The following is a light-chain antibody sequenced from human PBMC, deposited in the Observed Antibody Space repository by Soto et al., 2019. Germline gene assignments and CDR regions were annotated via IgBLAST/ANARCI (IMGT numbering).Light chain of an antibody. CDR1: QSVSIN. J-gene: IGKJ2*01. V-gene: IGKV3-15*01. CDR2: GSS. CDR3: QQYNNWPHT. Sequence: EIVMTQSPATLSVSPGGRVTLSCRASQSVSINLAWYQQKPGQSPRLLVYGSSPRATGLPARFSGRGSGTEFTLTISSLQFEDFAVYYCQQYNNWPHTFGQGTKLEIK.